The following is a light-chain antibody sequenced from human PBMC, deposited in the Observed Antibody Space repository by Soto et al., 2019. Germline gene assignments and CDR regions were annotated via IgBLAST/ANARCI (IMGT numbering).Light chain of an antibody. CDR1: QAISKD. J-gene: IGKJ2*01. CDR2: EAS. Sequence: DIQMTQSPSSLSASVGDRVTMTCRASQAISKDLNWYQQKPGKAPKLLMFEASNLQTGVSLRFSGSGSGTDFTLTINSLQPEDFATYYCQQYYYLPYTFGQGTTLEI. V-gene: IGKV1-33*01. CDR3: QQYYYLPYT.